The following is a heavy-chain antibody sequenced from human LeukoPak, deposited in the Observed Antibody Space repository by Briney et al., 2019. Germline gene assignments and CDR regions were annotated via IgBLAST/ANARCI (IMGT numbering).Heavy chain of an antibody. J-gene: IGHJ4*02. CDR1: GYTFTGHY. V-gene: IGHV1-2*02. Sequence: GASVKVSCKASGYTFTGHYMHWVRQAPGQGLEWTGWINPNSGGTNYAQKFQGRVTMTRDTSISTAYMELSRLRSGDTAVYYCARDLYSGSYGYGYWGQGTLVTVSS. CDR2: INPNSGGT. D-gene: IGHD1-26*01. CDR3: ARDLYSGSYGYGY.